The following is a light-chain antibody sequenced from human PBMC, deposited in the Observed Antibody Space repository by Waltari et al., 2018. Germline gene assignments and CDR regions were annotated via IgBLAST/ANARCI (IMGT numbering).Light chain of an antibody. CDR1: QSISNW. Sequence: DIQMTQSPSTLSASVGDRVTITCRASQSISNWLAWFQQKPGKDPELLIYKASSLESGVPSRLSGSGSGTEDTLTISSLQPDDFATYYCQQYNNDLWTFGQGTKVEIK. V-gene: IGKV1-5*03. J-gene: IGKJ1*01. CDR3: QQYNNDLWT. CDR2: KAS.